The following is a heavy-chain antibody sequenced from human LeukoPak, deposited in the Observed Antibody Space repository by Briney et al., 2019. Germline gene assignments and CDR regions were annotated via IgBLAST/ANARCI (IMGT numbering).Heavy chain of an antibody. J-gene: IGHJ3*02. Sequence: PSETLSLTCTVSGGSISSYYWSWIRQPPGKGLEWIGYIYYSGSTNYNPSLRSRVTISVDTSKNQFTRKLSSVPAADTAVYYCARGLGLTVFDIWGQGTMVTVSS. D-gene: IGHD2-21*02. CDR1: GGSISSYY. V-gene: IGHV4-59*08. CDR2: IYYSGST. CDR3: ARGLGLTVFDI.